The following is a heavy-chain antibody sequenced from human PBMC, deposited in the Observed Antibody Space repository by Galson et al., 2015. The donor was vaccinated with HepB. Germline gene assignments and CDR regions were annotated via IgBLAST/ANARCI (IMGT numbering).Heavy chain of an antibody. CDR3: VKCSSGYCDY. CDR2: ISSNGGST. CDR1: GFTFSSYA. D-gene: IGHD3-22*01. J-gene: IGHJ4*02. V-gene: IGHV3-64D*06. Sequence: LRLSCAASGFTFSSYAMHWVRQAPGKGLEYVSAISSNGGSTYYADSVKGRFTISRDNSKNTLYLQMSSLRAEDTAVYYCVKCSSGYCDYWGQGTLVTVSS.